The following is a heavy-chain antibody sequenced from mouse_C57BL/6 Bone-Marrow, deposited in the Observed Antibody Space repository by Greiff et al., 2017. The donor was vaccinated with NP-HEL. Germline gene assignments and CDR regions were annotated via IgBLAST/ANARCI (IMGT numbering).Heavy chain of an antibody. CDR3: ARAYYGSRYYYAMDY. Sequence: QVQLQQSGAELVRPGTSVKVSCKASGYAFTNYLIEWVKQRPGQGLGWIGVINPGSGGTNYNRKFKGKATLTADKSSSTAYMQLSSLTSEDSAVYFCARAYYGSRYYYAMDYWGQGTSVTVSS. CDR2: INPGSGGT. CDR1: GYAFTNYL. J-gene: IGHJ4*01. V-gene: IGHV1-54*01. D-gene: IGHD1-1*01.